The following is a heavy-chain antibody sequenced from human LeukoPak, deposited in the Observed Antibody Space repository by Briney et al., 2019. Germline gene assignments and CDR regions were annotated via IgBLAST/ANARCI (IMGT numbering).Heavy chain of an antibody. CDR2: INHSGST. CDR1: GGSFSGYY. D-gene: IGHD4-17*01. Sequence: SETLSLTCAVCGGSFSGYYWSWIRQPPGKGLEWIGEINHSGSTNYNPSLKSRVTISVDTSKNQFSLKLSSVTAADTAVYYCARGSDSPYGDYNRWFDPWGQGTLVTVSS. J-gene: IGHJ5*02. V-gene: IGHV4-34*01. CDR3: ARGSDSPYGDYNRWFDP.